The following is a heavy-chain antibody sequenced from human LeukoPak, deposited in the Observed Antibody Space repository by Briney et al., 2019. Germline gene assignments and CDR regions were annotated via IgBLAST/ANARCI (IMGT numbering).Heavy chain of an antibody. J-gene: IGHJ3*02. CDR2: INAGNGNT. V-gene: IGHV1-3*01. D-gene: IGHD2-2*01. Sequence: GASVKVSCKASGYTFTSYAMHWVRQDPGQRLEWLGWINAGNGNTKYSQKFQGRVTITRDTSASTAYMELSSLRSEDTAVYYCASRRQYCSTTSCSATFDIWGQGTMVTVSS. CDR3: ASRRQYCSTTSCSATFDI. CDR1: GYTFTSYA.